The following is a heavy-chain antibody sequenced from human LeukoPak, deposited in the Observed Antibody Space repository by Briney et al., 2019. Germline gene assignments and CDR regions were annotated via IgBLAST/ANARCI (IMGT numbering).Heavy chain of an antibody. CDR2: IIPILGIA. V-gene: IGHV1-69*02. Sequence: SVKVSCKASGGTFSSYTISWVRQAPGQGLEWMGRIIPILGIANYAQKFQGRVTITADKSTSTAYMELSSLRSEDTAVYYCARGWFGELAYYYGMDVWGQGTTVTVSS. CDR1: GGTFSSYT. D-gene: IGHD3-10*01. CDR3: ARGWFGELAYYYGMDV. J-gene: IGHJ6*02.